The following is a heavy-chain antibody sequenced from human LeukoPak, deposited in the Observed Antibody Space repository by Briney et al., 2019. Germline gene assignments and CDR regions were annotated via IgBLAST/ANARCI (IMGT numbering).Heavy chain of an antibody. Sequence: SQTLSLTCAISGDSVSSNSGAWHWIRQSPSRGLEWLGRTYYRSKWYNDYAVSVKSRIAINPDTSKNQFSLKLTSVTAADTAVYYCARGSYDYDSWGQGTLVTVSS. J-gene: IGHJ4*02. D-gene: IGHD2-2*01. CDR3: ARGSYDYDS. V-gene: IGHV6-1*01. CDR2: TYYRSKWYN. CDR1: GDSVSSNSGA.